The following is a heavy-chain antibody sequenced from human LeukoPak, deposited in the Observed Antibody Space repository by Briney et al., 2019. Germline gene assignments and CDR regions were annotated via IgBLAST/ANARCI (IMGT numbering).Heavy chain of an antibody. CDR2: INHSGST. D-gene: IGHD3-3*01. Sequence: SETLSLTYAVYGGSFSGYYWSWIRQPPGKGLEWIGEINHSGSTNYNPSLKSRVTISVDTSKNQFSLKLSSVTAADTAVYYCARATRITIFGVVRGYWFDPWGQGTLVTVSS. V-gene: IGHV4-34*01. CDR1: GGSFSGYY. J-gene: IGHJ5*02. CDR3: ARATRITIFGVVRGYWFDP.